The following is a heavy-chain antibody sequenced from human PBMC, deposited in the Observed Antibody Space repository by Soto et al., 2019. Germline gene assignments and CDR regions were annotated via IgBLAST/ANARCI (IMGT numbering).Heavy chain of an antibody. V-gene: IGHV1-24*01. CDR2: FDPEDGET. Sequence: ASVKVSCKVSGYTLTELSMHWVRQAPGKGLEWMGGFDPEDGETIYAQKFQGRVTMTEDTSTDTAYMELSGLRSEDTAVYYCATSGYCSSTSCYKDAFDIWGQGTMVTVSS. D-gene: IGHD2-2*02. J-gene: IGHJ3*02. CDR3: ATSGYCSSTSCYKDAFDI. CDR1: GYTLTELS.